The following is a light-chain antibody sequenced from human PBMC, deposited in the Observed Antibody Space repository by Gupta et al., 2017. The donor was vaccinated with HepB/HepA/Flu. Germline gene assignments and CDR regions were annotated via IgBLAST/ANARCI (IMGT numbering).Light chain of an antibody. Sequence: DIQMTQSPSTLSASVGDRVTITCRASQSISIWLAWYQQKPGKVPKLLIYKASRVESGVPSRFSGSGYGTEFTLTISSRQPDDSATYYCQQYNSYSSTFGQGTXLEIK. CDR2: KAS. J-gene: IGKJ2*01. CDR3: QQYNSYSST. CDR1: QSISIW. V-gene: IGKV1-5*03.